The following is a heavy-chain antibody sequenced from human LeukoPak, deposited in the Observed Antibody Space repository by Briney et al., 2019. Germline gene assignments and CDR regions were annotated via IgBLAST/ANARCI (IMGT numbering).Heavy chain of an antibody. CDR1: GFTVSDNY. CDR3: ARGLDGYDTACYYYMDV. D-gene: IGHD5-24*01. J-gene: IGHJ6*03. V-gene: IGHV3-66*01. CDR2: IYSGGST. Sequence: GGSLRLSCAVSGFTVSDNYMSWVRQAPGKGLECVSAIYSGGSTYYADSVKGRFTISRDNSKDTLYLQMNSLRPEDTAVYYCARGLDGYDTACYYYMDVWGKGTMVTISS.